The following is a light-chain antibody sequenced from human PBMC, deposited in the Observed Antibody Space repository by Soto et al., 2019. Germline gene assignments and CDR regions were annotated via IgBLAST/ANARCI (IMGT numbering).Light chain of an antibody. J-gene: IGKJ1*01. CDR1: QSVNSN. Sequence: EVVMTQSPATLSVSPGERATLSCRPSQSVNSNLAWYQQKPGQPPRLLIYAASTRATGIPARFSGSGSGTEFTLTISSLQSEDFAIYYCQQYDNWPETFGQGTKVDIK. CDR3: QQYDNWPET. CDR2: AAS. V-gene: IGKV3-15*01.